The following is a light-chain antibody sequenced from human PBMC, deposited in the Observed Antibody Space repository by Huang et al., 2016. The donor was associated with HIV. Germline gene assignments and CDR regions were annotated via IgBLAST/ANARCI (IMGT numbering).Light chain of an antibody. CDR3: QQSDSTPYT. CDR1: QSFSSS. V-gene: IGKV1-39*01. Sequence: DIQMTQSPSSLSASVGDRVTISCRSSQSFSSSLNWYQQRPGNPPKLMFYAASSLQSGVPSRFSGRGSGTDFSLTINSLQPEDFATYYCQQSDSTPYTFGQGTKLEIK. CDR2: AAS. J-gene: IGKJ2*01.